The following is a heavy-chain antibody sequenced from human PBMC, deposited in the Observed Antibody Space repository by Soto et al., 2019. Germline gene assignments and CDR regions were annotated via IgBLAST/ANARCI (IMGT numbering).Heavy chain of an antibody. CDR2: MFASGSS. V-gene: IGHV4-4*02. CDR1: GDSISSPNW. J-gene: IGHJ4*02. CDR3: AREGFDHRPDY. Sequence: QVQLQESGPGLVKPSETLSLTCAVSGDSISSPNWWSWYRQTPGKGLELIGEMFASGSSNYNPSLNGRVTISLDTSKNHLSLKLTSLTAADTAIYYCAREGFDHRPDYWGQGIPVTVSS.